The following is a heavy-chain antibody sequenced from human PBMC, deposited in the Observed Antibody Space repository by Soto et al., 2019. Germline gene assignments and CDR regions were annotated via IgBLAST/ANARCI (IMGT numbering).Heavy chain of an antibody. CDR3: ARGSYDFWPTYYTHFDF. Sequence: ASVKVSCKASGYTFTGYYLHWVRQAPVHGLEWMGWINPNTGGTNYTQKFQDRVTMTRDRSISTAYMELSSLRSDDTAVFYCARGSYDFWPTYYTHFDFWCRGTVVTLSS. CDR1: GYTFTGYY. J-gene: IGHJ4*02. CDR2: INPNTGGT. D-gene: IGHD3-3*01. V-gene: IGHV1-2*02.